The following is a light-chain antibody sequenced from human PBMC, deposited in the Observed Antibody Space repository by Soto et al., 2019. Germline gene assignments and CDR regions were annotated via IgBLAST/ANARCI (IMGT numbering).Light chain of an antibody. CDR3: QQYPRCPA. CDR1: QSVSSI. J-gene: IGKJ1*01. CDR2: DAS. V-gene: IGKV3D-15*02. Sequence: EMVCMQFPAIVAPYTGERATXSCRASQSVSSILAWYQQKPGHAPRPLIYDASTIATEIPATFSCSGTGTEFTLAISNLQSEDFAVYYCQQYPRCPAFGQGGKLDVK.